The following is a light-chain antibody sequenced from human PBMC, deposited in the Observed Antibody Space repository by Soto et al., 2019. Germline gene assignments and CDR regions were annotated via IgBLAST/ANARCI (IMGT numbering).Light chain of an antibody. Sequence: EIVLTQSPGTLSLSPGERATLSCRASQSVSISYLAWYQQRPGQAPRLLIYGASSRATGIPDRFSGSGSGTDFTLTINRLEPEDFAVYYCQQYDSSPPFALTFXGGTNVDIK. J-gene: IGKJ4*01. CDR1: QSVSISY. V-gene: IGKV3-20*01. CDR2: GAS. CDR3: QQYDSSPPFALT.